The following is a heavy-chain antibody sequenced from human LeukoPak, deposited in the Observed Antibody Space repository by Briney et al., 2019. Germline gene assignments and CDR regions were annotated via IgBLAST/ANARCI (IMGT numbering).Heavy chain of an antibody. CDR1: GGTFSSYA. CDR2: IIPIFGIA. D-gene: IGHD2-2*01. V-gene: IGHV1-69*04. Sequence: SVKVSCKASGGTFSSYAISWVRQAPGQGLEWMGRIIPIFGIANYVQKFQGRVTITADKSTSTAYMELSSLRSEDTAVYYCASDIVVVPAAMGNWFDPWGQGTLVTVSS. CDR3: ASDIVVVPAAMGNWFDP. J-gene: IGHJ5*02.